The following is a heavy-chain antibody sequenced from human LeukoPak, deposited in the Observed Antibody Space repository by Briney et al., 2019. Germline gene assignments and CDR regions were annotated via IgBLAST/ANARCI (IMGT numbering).Heavy chain of an antibody. CDR3: ASGYSSSWYGYIVY. CDR1: GYTFTSYG. D-gene: IGHD6-13*01. J-gene: IGHJ4*02. V-gene: IGHV1-18*01. CDR2: ISAYNGNT. Sequence: ASVKVSCKASGYTFTSYGISWVRPAPGQGLEWMGWISAYNGNTNYAQKFQGRVTITADKSTSTAYMELSSLRSEDTAVYYCASGYSSSWYGYIVYWGQGTLVTVSS.